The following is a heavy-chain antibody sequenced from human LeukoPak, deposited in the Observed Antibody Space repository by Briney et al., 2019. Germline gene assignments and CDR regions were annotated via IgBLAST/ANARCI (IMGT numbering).Heavy chain of an antibody. CDR3: ARVWCPHCYGMGV. V-gene: IGHV3-7*03. D-gene: IGHD2-8*02. CDR1: GFTFSSYW. J-gene: IGHJ6*04. CDR2: IQQDGSDK. Sequence: GGSLRLSCAASGFTFSSYWMTWVRQAPGKGLEWVANIQQDGSDKYYVDSVKGRFTISRDNAKNSLYLQMDNLRAEDTAVYYCARVWCPHCYGMGVWGKGTTVTVSS.